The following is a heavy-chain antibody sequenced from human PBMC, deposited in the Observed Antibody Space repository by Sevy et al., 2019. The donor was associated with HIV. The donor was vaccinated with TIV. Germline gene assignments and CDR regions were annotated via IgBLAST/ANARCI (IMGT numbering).Heavy chain of an antibody. Sequence: GGSLRLSCAASGFTFSNYAMNWVRQAPGKGLEWVSGISGTGGSGDKTNYADSVKGRFTISRDDSKNSLYLQLNSLRAEDTAIYYCARKYDSSGYFDYWGQGTLVTVSS. CDR2: ISGTGGSGDKT. V-gene: IGHV3-23*01. D-gene: IGHD3-22*01. CDR1: GFTFSNYA. J-gene: IGHJ4*02. CDR3: ARKYDSSGYFDY.